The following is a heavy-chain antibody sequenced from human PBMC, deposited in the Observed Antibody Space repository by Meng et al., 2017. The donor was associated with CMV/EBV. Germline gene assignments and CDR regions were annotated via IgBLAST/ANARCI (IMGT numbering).Heavy chain of an antibody. D-gene: IGHD3-3*01. V-gene: IGHV3-74*01. CDR2: IDSDGSTT. CDR3: ARADQSITIFGVVTLPGGV. CDR1: EFTFSTYW. Sequence: GGSLRLSCAASEFTFSTYWIHWVRQAPGKGLVWVSRIDSDGSTTSYADSVKGRFTISRDNAKKTLYLQMNSLRAEDTAVYYCARADQSITIFGVVTLPGGVWGQGTTVTVSS. J-gene: IGHJ6*02.